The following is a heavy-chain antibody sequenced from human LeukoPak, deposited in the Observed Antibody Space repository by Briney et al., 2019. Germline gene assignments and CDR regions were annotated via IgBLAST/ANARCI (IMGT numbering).Heavy chain of an antibody. Sequence: SRTLSLTCAISGDSVSSNSATWDWIRQSPSRGLEWLGRTYYRSKWYNDYAVSMKSRITINPDTSKNQFSLQLSSVTPEDTAVYYCARRKAATFGMDVWGQGTTVTVSS. D-gene: IGHD6-13*01. CDR3: ARRKAATFGMDV. CDR2: TYYRSKWYN. CDR1: GDSVSSNSAT. V-gene: IGHV6-1*01. J-gene: IGHJ6*02.